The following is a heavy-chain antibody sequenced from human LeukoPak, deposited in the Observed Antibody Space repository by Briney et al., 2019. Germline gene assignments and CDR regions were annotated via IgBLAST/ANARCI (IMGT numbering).Heavy chain of an antibody. CDR1: GDSMNNYY. D-gene: IGHD3-10*01. Sequence: SETLSLTCNVFGDSMNNYYWSWIRQPPGKGLEWIGNINDSGSTNSNPSLKSRVTISVDTSKNQFSLKLSSVTAADTAVYYCARGGDRSFDYWGQGTLVTVSS. J-gene: IGHJ4*02. V-gene: IGHV4-59*01. CDR3: ARGGDRSFDY. CDR2: INDSGST.